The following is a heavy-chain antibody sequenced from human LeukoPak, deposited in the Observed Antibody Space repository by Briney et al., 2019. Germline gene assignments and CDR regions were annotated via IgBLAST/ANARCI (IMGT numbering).Heavy chain of an antibody. CDR3: ARRENYYDSSGYYHY. CDR2: IKQDGSEK. D-gene: IGHD3-22*01. J-gene: IGHJ4*02. V-gene: IGHV3-7*01. CDR1: GFTFSSYW. Sequence: GGSLRLSCAASGFTFSSYWMSWVRQAPGKGLEGVANIKQDGSEKYYVDSVKGRFTISRDNAKNSLYQQMNSLRAEDTAVYHCARRENYYDSSGYYHYWGPGTLVTVSS.